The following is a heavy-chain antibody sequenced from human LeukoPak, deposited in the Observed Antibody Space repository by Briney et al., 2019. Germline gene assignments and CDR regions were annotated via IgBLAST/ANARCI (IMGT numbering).Heavy chain of an antibody. D-gene: IGHD3-22*01. CDR2: INHSGST. CDR3: ASGRDSSGYYLSYYYYGMDV. J-gene: IGHJ6*02. CDR1: GGSISSSSYY. V-gene: IGHV4-39*07. Sequence: SETLSLTCTVSGGSISSSSYYWGWIRQPPGKGLEWIGEINHSGSTNYNPSLKSRVTISVDTSKNQFSLKLSSVTAADTAVYYCASGRDSSGYYLSYYYYGMDVWGQGTTVTVSS.